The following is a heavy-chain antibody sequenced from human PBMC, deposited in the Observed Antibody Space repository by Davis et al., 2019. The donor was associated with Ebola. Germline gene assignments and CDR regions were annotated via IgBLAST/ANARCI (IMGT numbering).Heavy chain of an antibody. CDR1: GYTFTNYG. J-gene: IGHJ4*02. CDR3: ATFVDTSSDY. Sequence: ASVKVSCKASGYTFTNYGITWVRQAPGQGLEWMGWINPHNGNTNYAQNVQGRVIMTSDTATTTAYMEVGSLRSDDTAVYYCATFVDTSSDYWGQGTLVTVSS. CDR2: INPHNGNT. V-gene: IGHV1-18*04. D-gene: IGHD5-18*01.